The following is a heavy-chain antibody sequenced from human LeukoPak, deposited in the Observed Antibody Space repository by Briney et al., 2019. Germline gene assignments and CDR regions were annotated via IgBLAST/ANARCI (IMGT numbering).Heavy chain of an antibody. V-gene: IGHV4-30-4*08. Sequence: SETLSLTCTVSGGSISSGAYYWSWIRQHPGKGLEWIGYIYYSGRTYYNPSLKSRVTISADTSKNQFSLKLSSVTAADTAVYYCARQKGFDYDSSGYEDNWFDPWGQGTLVTVSS. J-gene: IGHJ5*02. D-gene: IGHD3-22*01. CDR2: IYYSGRT. CDR3: ARQKGFDYDSSGYEDNWFDP. CDR1: GGSISSGAYY.